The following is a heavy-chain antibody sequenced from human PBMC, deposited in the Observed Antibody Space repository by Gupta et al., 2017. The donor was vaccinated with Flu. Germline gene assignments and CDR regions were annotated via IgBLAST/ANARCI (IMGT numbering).Heavy chain of an antibody. CDR3: ARSRGECRGGTCYSSPWYFDL. Sequence: VRQATGQGLEWMGWVSPNSDQTDHAQKFQGRRTLTSDASISTVYLELDSLRSDDTAVYFCARSRGECRGGTCYSSPWYFDLWGRGTRVTVSS. J-gene: IGHJ2*01. D-gene: IGHD2-15*01. V-gene: IGHV1-8*01. CDR2: VSPNSDQT.